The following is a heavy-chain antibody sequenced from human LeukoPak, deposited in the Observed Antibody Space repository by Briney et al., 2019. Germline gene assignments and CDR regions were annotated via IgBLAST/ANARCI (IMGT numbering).Heavy chain of an antibody. CDR2: IIPIFGTA. V-gene: IGHV1-69*13. Sequence: GASVKVSCKASGGTFSSYAISWVRQAPGQGLEWMGGIIPIFGTANYAQKFQGRVTITADESTSTAYMELSSLRSEDTAVYYCARDRPLNARSKNNIAARPPLTYYYYYYMDVWGKGTTVTVSS. D-gene: IGHD6-6*01. J-gene: IGHJ6*03. CDR3: ARDRPLNARSKNNIAARPPLTYYYYYYMDV. CDR1: GGTFSSYA.